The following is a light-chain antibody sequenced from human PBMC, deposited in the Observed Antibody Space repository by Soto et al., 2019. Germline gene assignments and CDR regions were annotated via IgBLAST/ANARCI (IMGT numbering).Light chain of an antibody. CDR1: SSDVGDNNY. V-gene: IGLV2-14*01. CDR3: SSYTSSSTLYV. Sequence: QSVLTQPASVSGSPGQSITISCTGTSSDVGDNNYVSWYQQHPGKAPKLMIYDVTHLPSGISNRFSGSKSGNTASLTISGLQAEDEADYYCSSYTSSSTLYVFGTGTKLTVL. J-gene: IGLJ1*01. CDR2: DVT.